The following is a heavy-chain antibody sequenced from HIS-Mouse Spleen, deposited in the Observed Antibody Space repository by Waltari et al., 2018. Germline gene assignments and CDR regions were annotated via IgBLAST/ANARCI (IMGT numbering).Heavy chain of an antibody. V-gene: IGHV3-53*01. CDR3: ARDTVIAARSYGMDV. D-gene: IGHD6-6*01. J-gene: IGHJ6*02. CDR2: IYGGGRT. CDR1: GFTVSSNY. Sequence: EVQLVESGGGLIQPGGSLRLSCAASGFTVSSNYMSWVRQAPGKGVEWVSVIYGGGRTYYADSVKGRFTISRDNSKNTLYLQMNSLRAEDTAVYYCARDTVIAARSYGMDVWGQGTTVTVSS.